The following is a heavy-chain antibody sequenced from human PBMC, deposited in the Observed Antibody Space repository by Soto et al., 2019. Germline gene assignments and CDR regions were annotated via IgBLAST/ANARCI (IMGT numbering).Heavy chain of an antibody. Sequence: QLQLQESGPGLVKPSETLSLTCAVPGGSITGSYYYWGWLRQSPGKGPEWIGSVFYTGFTSYNPCLGGQVSVSVDTSKNQFSLKVSGVSAADTAVYYCATSQTGYNWNYFDHWGQGALVTVSS. V-gene: IGHV4-39*01. CDR2: VFYTGFT. CDR3: ATSQTGYNWNYFDH. CDR1: GGSITGSYYY. J-gene: IGHJ4*02. D-gene: IGHD1-20*01.